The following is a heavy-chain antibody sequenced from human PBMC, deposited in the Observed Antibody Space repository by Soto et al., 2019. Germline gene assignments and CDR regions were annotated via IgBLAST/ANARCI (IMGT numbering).Heavy chain of an antibody. CDR1: GVTSCDSS. CDR3: TRLGYCSGGSCPTDF. V-gene: IGHV3-73*01. D-gene: IGHD2-15*01. CDR2: IRSKPNSYAA. J-gene: IGHJ4*02. Sequence: GLPRRHARAAAGVTSCDSSIHWFRQASGKGLEWVGRIRSKPNSYAAAYAASVKGRFTISRDDSKNTAYLQMNSLKSEDTAVYYCTRLGYCSGGSCPTDFWGQGTLVTVSS.